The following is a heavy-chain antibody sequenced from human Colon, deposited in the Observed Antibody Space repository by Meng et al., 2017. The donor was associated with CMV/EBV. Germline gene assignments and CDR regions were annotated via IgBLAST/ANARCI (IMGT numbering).Heavy chain of an antibody. CDR2: IKRTSEGGTV. J-gene: IGHJ4*02. V-gene: IGHV3-15*01. Sequence: GGSLRLSCAASGFTFSSATMSWVRQAPGKGLEWVGRIKRTSEGGTVEYAAPRKGRFTISRDDSENTLYLQMNSLKTEDTAVYYCSTYSGYNLDWGQETLVTVSS. CDR3: STYSGYNLD. D-gene: IGHD5-12*01. CDR1: GFTFSSAT.